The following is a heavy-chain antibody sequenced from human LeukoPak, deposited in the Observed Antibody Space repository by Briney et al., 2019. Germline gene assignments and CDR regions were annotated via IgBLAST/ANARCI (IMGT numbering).Heavy chain of an antibody. CDR3: ARAQALFDP. J-gene: IGHJ5*02. Sequence: PGGSLRLSCAASGFTFNNYNMNWVRQAPGKALEWVSSITSSGTYIFYADSVKGRFTISRDNAKNSLYLQMNSLRAEDTAVYYCARAQALFDPWGQGTLVTVSS. CDR1: GFTFNNYN. CDR2: ITSSGTYI. V-gene: IGHV3-21*01.